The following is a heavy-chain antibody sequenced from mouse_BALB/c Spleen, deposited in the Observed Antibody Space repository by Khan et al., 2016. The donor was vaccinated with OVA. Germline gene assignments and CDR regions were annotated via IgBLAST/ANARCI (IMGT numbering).Heavy chain of an antibody. D-gene: IGHD2-3*01. J-gene: IGHJ3*01. Sequence: VQLQESGPGLVAPSQSLSITCTVSGFSLSNYGIHWVRQPPGKGLEWLGVIWAGGITNYNSALMSRLIISNNNTKSQDFIKRKRLQTEKTAIYDSDRSYDEDGGGFAYWGQGTLVTVSA. CDR1: GFSLSNYG. V-gene: IGHV2-9*02. CDR2: IWAGGIT. CDR3: DRSYDEDGGGFAY.